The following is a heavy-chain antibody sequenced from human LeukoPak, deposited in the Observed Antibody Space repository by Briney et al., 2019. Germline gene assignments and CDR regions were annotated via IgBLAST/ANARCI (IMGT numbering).Heavy chain of an antibody. V-gene: IGHV3-30*18. CDR1: GFTFSSYG. CDR2: ISYDGSNK. J-gene: IGHJ6*02. Sequence: GRSLRLSCAASGFTFSSYGMHWVRQAPGKGLEWVAVISYDGSNKYYADSVKGRFTISRDNSKNTLYLQMNSLRAEDTAVYYCAKTAAAGMDSYYYGMDVWGQGTTVTVSS. CDR3: AKTAAAGMDSYYYGMDV. D-gene: IGHD6-13*01.